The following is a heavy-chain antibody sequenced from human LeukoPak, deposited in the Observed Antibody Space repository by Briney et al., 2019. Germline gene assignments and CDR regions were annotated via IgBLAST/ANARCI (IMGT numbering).Heavy chain of an antibody. CDR1: GYTFTIYG. V-gene: IGHV1-18*01. Sequence: ASVKVSCKASGYTFTIYGISWVRQAPGQGLEWMGWISAYNGNTNYAQKLQGRVTMTTDTSTSTAYMELRSLRSDDTAVYYCARSTTVTTYYYGMDVWGQGTTVTVSS. D-gene: IGHD4-17*01. CDR2: ISAYNGNT. J-gene: IGHJ6*02. CDR3: ARSTTVTTYYYGMDV.